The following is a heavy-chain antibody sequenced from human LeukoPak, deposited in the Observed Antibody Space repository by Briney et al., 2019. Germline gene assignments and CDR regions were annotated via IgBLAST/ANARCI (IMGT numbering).Heavy chain of an antibody. D-gene: IGHD3-10*01. CDR2: ISAYNGNT. V-gene: IGHV1-18*01. J-gene: IGHJ5*02. CDR3: ARDVTPYYYGSGSYYRGFDP. Sequence: GASVKVSCKASGYTFTSYGISWVRQAPGQGLEWMGWISAYNGNTNYAQKLQGRVTMTTDTSTSTAYMELSSLRSEDTAVYYCARDVTPYYYGSGSYYRGFDPWGQGTLVTVSS. CDR1: GYTFTSYG.